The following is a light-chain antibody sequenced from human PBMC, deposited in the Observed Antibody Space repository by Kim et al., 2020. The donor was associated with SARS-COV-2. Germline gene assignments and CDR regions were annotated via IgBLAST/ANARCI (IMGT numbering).Light chain of an antibody. CDR3: LQHNSYPLT. Sequence: DIQMTQSPSSLSAFIGDRVTITCRASQGISSDLGWYQQKPGKAPKRLIYAASSLQSGVPSRFSGSGSGTEFTLTISSLQPEDFVTYYCLQHNSYPLTFGGGTKVDIK. CDR1: QGISSD. V-gene: IGKV1-17*01. CDR2: AAS. J-gene: IGKJ4*01.